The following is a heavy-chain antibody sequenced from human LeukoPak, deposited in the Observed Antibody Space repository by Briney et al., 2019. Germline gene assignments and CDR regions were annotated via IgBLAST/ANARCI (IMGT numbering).Heavy chain of an antibody. CDR2: ISNSGDRT. CDR3: AKDRYCSSASCYRRYFDY. Sequence: AGGSLRLSCAASGFTFSTYAMSWLRQAPGKGLEWVSSISNSGDRTYYADSAKGRFTMSRDNSKNTLYLQMSSLSAEDTAVYFCAKDRYCSSASCYRRYFDYWGQGTLVTVSS. D-gene: IGHD2-2*01. CDR1: GFTFSTYA. V-gene: IGHV3-23*01. J-gene: IGHJ4*02.